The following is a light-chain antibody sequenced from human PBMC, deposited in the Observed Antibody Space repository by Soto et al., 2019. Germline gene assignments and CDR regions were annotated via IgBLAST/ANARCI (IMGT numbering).Light chain of an antibody. V-gene: IGKV2-28*01. Sequence: DIVMTQSPLSLPVTPGEPASISCTSNQSLLHSNGYNYFDWYLQKPGQSPQLLIYFGSNRASGVPDRFSGSGSGTDFTLKISRVEAEDVGVYYCMQALQTPWTFGQGTKVEIK. CDR3: MQALQTPWT. J-gene: IGKJ1*01. CDR1: QSLLHSNGYNY. CDR2: FGS.